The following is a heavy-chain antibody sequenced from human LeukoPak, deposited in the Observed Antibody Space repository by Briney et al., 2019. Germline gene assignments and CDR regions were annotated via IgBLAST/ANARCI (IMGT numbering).Heavy chain of an antibody. CDR2: ISSSSSTI. Sequence: GGSLRLSCAASGFTFSNCAMNWVRQAPGKGLEWVSYISSSSSTIYYADSVKGRFTISRDNAKNSLYLQMNSLRAEDTAVYYCARVINDFWSGMDVWGQGTTVTVSS. V-gene: IGHV3-48*04. D-gene: IGHD3-3*01. J-gene: IGHJ6*02. CDR3: ARVINDFWSGMDV. CDR1: GFTFSNCA.